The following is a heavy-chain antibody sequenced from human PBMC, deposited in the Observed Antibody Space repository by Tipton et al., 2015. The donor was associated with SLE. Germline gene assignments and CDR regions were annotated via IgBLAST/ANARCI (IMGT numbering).Heavy chain of an antibody. CDR3: ARDMMGYCTGGVCSYYFDN. CDR1: GDSMTSHH. Sequence: TLSLTCTVSGDSMTSHHWSWIRQPPGKGLEWLGYIYYRGNTKYNPSLQSRVTISVDSSNNQFSLKLTSVTPADTAVYYFARDMMGYCTGGVCSYYFDNWGQGTRVTVSS. D-gene: IGHD2-8*02. J-gene: IGHJ4*02. CDR2: IYYRGNT. V-gene: IGHV4-59*11.